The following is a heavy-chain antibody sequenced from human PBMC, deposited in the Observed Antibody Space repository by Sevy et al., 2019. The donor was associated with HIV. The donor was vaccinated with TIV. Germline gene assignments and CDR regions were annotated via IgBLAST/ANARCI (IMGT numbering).Heavy chain of an antibody. D-gene: IGHD2-21*02. V-gene: IGHV3-20*04. CDR1: QLRFEDSD. CDR3: AKEKSCGGACYYFDY. CDR2: INWNAVAT. Sequence: GGSLRLSCVASQLRFEDSDMNWVRQVPGKGLQWVSGINWNAVATSYPASVKGRFTISRDNAKNTLYLQMDSLRGEDTGLYFCAKEKSCGGACYYFDYWGQGALVTVSS. J-gene: IGHJ4*02.